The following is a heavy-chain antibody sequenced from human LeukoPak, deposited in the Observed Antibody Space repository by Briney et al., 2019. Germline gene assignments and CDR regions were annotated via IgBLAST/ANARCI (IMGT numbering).Heavy chain of an antibody. Sequence: PSETLSLTCTVSGGSISSYYWSWIRQPPGKGLEWIGYIYYSGSNNYNPSLKSRVTISVDTPLNQFSLKLSSVTAAEMDMYYSARASVCARQLRLPFAGSFDFWGQGTMVTVSS. CDR2: IYYSGSN. V-gene: IGHV4-59*01. CDR1: GGSISSYY. D-gene: IGHD5-18*01. CDR3: ARASVCARQLRLPFAGSFDF. J-gene: IGHJ3*01.